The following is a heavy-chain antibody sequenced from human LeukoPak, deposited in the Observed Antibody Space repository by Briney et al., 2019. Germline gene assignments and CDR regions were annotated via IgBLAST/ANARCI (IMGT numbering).Heavy chain of an antibody. CDR2: IYHSGST. D-gene: IGHD6-13*01. CDR1: GGSISSGGYY. Sequence: SETLSLTCTVSGGSISSGGYYWSWIRQPPGKGLEWIGYIYHSGSTYYNPSLKSRVTISVDTSKNQFSLKLNSVTAADTAVYFCARGGQYSSSWQVILNWFDPWGQGTRVTVSS. J-gene: IGHJ5*02. CDR3: ARGGQYSSSWQVILNWFDP. V-gene: IGHV4-30-2*01.